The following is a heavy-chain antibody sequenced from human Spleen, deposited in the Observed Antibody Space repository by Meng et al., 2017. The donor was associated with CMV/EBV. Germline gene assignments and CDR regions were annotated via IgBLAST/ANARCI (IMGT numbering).Heavy chain of an antibody. Sequence: LRLSCAASGFIFDNYGMCWVRRVPGKGLEWVSASNWDGGRAAYADSVRGRFSISRDNAKNSLFLQMSSLRVEDTAVYYCVRDSGSYDYWGQGTLVTVSS. CDR1: GFIFDNYG. J-gene: IGHJ4*02. D-gene: IGHD3-10*01. CDR3: VRDSGSYDY. V-gene: IGHV3-20*04. CDR2: SNWDGGRA.